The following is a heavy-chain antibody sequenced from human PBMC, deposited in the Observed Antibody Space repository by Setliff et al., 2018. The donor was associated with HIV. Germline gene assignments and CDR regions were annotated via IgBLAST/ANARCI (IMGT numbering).Heavy chain of an antibody. CDR1: QFTFSTYA. J-gene: IGHJ4*02. V-gene: IGHV3-23*01. D-gene: IGHD6-6*01. CDR3: AKTRTGLYSSSPLYFDH. CDR2: ISGSGGST. Sequence: GGSLRLSCAASQFTFSTYAMSWVRLAPGKGLEWVSTISGSGGSTYYVDSVKGRFTISRDNSKNTLYLQMKSLRAEDTAVYYCAKTRTGLYSSSPLYFDHWGQVTLVTVSS.